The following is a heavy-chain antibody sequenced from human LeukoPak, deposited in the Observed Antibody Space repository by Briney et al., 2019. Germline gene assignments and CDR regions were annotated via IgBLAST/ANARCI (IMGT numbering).Heavy chain of an antibody. CDR3: AELGITMIGGV. CDR2: ITSSGGSTI. Sequence: GGSLRLSCAASGFTLRSYEMNWVRQAPGKGLEWVSYITSSGGSTIYYADSVKGRFTISRDNAKNSVYLQMNSLRAEDTAVYYCAELGITMIGGVWGKGTTVTISS. D-gene: IGHD3-10*02. CDR1: GFTLRSYE. J-gene: IGHJ6*04. V-gene: IGHV3-48*03.